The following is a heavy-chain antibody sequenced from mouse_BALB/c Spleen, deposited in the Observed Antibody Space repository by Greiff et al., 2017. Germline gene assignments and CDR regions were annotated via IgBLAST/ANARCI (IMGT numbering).Heavy chain of an antibody. CDR2: IWAGGST. Sequence: QVHVKQSGPGLVAPSQSLSITCTVSGFSLTSYGVHWVRQPPGKGLEWLGVIWAGGSTNYNSALMSRLSISKDNSKSQVFLKMNSLQTDDTAMYYCARDPTTVVPLYFDYWGQGTTLTVSS. CDR1: GFSLTSYG. V-gene: IGHV2-9*02. D-gene: IGHD1-1*01. J-gene: IGHJ2*01. CDR3: ARDPTTVVPLYFDY.